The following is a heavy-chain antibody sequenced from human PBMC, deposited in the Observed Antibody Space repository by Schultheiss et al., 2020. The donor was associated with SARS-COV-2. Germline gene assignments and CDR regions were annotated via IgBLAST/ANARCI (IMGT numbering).Heavy chain of an antibody. CDR1: GFTFSSYG. Sequence: GESLKISCAASGFTFSSYGMHWVRQAPGKGLEWVAVIWYDGSNKYYADSVKGRFTISRDNAKNSLYLQMNSLRAEDTAVYYCARGLEWSSYWFDPWGQGTLVTVSS. CDR2: IWYDGSNK. CDR3: ARGLEWSSYWFDP. V-gene: IGHV3-33*01. D-gene: IGHD3-3*01. J-gene: IGHJ5*02.